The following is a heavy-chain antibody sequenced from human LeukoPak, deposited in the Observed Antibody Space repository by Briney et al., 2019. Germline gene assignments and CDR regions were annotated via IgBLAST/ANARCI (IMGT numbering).Heavy chain of an antibody. V-gene: IGHV1-69*13. Sequence: ASVKVSCKASGCTFTGYYMHWVRQAPRQGLEWMGGIIPIFGTANYAQKFQGRVTITADESTSTAYMELSSLRSEDTAVYYCARAVARWGAFDIWGQGTMVTVSS. D-gene: IGHD6-19*01. J-gene: IGHJ3*02. CDR1: GCTFTGYY. CDR3: ARAVARWGAFDI. CDR2: IIPIFGTA.